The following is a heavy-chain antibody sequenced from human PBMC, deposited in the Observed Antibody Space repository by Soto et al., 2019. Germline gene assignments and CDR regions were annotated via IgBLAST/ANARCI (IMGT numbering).Heavy chain of an antibody. CDR3: ARISASVVVPAERGHWFDP. CDR2: INHSGST. Sequence: SETMSLTCAVYGGSFSDHYWSRIRQPTGKGLEWIGEINHSGSTNYNPSLKSRVTISVDTSKNQFSLKLSSVTAADTAVYYCARISASVVVPAERGHWFDPWGQGTLVTVSS. V-gene: IGHV4-34*01. CDR1: GGSFSDHY. J-gene: IGHJ5*02. D-gene: IGHD2-2*01.